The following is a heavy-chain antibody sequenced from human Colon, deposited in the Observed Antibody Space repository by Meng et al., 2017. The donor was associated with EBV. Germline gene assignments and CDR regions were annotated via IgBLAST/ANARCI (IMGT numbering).Heavy chain of an antibody. J-gene: IGHJ4*02. D-gene: IGHD5-24*01. CDR3: ARVGGLDGYRLGGDY. CDR2: VNPSGST. V-gene: IGHV4-34*01. Sequence: QVQVQQWGAGLLKPLETLFPTCGVYGASFSGYYWSWIRQPPGKGLEWIGEVNPSGSTNYSPSLKSRVTISVDTSKNQFSLRLNSVTAADTAVYYCARVGGLDGYRLGGDYWGQGAMVTVSS. CDR1: GASFSGYY.